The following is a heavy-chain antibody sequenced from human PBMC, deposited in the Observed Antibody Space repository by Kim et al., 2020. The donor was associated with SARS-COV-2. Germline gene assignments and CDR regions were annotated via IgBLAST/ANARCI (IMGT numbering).Heavy chain of an antibody. J-gene: IGHJ6*04. CDR2: INHQSGTT. CDR1: GGSFSGDH. Sequence: SETLSLTCAVYGGSFSGDHWTWIRQTPGEGLEWIGTINHQSGTTNYNPSPRSRLTMSVDTSKSQFSRRLRSVTAADTAVYYCAGGTDIEELPAAIGYQKPRLLKRQYAVIVWGKGTTVSVSP. CDR3: AGGTDIEELPAAIGYQKPRLLKRQYAVIV. V-gene: IGHV4-34*01. D-gene: IGHD2-2*01.